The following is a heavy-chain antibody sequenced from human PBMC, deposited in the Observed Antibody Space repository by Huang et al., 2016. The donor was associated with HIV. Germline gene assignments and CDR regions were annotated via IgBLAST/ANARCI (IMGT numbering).Heavy chain of an antibody. D-gene: IGHD4-17*01. CDR3: ARSAYGDLDY. J-gene: IGHJ4*02. CDR2: MNPNTGNK. CDR1: GYTFTNYD. Sequence: QVHLVQSGAEVKKPGASVKVSCKASGYTFTNYDINWVRQAPGRGLEWMGWMNPNTGNKGLAQSCQGRATMTRKTSITTAYMELTSLTSEDTAVYYCARSAYGDLDYWGLGTLVIVSS. V-gene: IGHV1-8*02.